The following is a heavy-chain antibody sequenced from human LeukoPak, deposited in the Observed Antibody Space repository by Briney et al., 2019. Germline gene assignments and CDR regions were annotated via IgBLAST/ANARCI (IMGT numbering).Heavy chain of an antibody. CDR2: IYTDGST. CDR3: AITGESSNWSLYFDY. J-gene: IGHJ4*02. Sequence: GSLGLSCAASEFTVSSHYMSWVRQAPGKGLEWVSVIYTDGSTYYADSVKGRFTISRDNSKNTLYLQMNNLRAEDTAVYYCAITGESSNWSLYFDYWGQGTLVTVSS. CDR1: EFTVSSHY. V-gene: IGHV3-53*01. D-gene: IGHD6-13*01.